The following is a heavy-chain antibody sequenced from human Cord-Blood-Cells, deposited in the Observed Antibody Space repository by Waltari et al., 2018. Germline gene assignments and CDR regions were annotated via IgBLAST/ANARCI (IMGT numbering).Heavy chain of an antibody. CDR2: TNPNRGNT. CDR1: GYTFTSYD. Sequence: QLQLVQSGAEVTKPGASVKVSCKASGYTFTSYDINWVRQATGQGLEWMGWTNPNRGNTGYAQKFQCRVTMTRNTSISPAYMELSSRRSEDTAVYYCARASSSSSGAEYFQHWGQGTLVTVSS. CDR3: ARASSSSSGAEYFQH. J-gene: IGHJ1*01. D-gene: IGHD6-6*01. V-gene: IGHV1-8*01.